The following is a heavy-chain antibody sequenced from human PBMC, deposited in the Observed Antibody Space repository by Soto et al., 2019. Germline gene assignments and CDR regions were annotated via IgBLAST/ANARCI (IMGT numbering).Heavy chain of an antibody. Sequence: PGGSLRLSCAASGFTFRNCAMNWVRQAPGKGLEWVSTISNSGSTYYADSVKGRFTISRDISKNTLYLQMNSLRAEDTAVYYCAKDEAVAGHYYYYYMDVWGKGTTVTVSS. D-gene: IGHD6-19*01. CDR2: ISNSGST. CDR3: AKDEAVAGHYYYYYMDV. J-gene: IGHJ6*03. CDR1: GFTFRNCA. V-gene: IGHV3-23*01.